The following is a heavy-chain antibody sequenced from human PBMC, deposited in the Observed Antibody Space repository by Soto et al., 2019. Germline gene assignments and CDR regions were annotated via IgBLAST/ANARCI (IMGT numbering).Heavy chain of an antibody. V-gene: IGHV2-5*02. CDR1: GFSLTTSGVG. CDR2: IYWDDDK. CDR3: AHRVLRTVFGLVTTTAIYFDF. J-gene: IGHJ4*02. Sequence: QITLNESGPTQVKPRQTLTLTCTFSGFSLTTSGVGVGWIRQSPGKAPERLALIYWDDDKRYSPSLKSRLTITKDTSKTQVVLTMADLDPADTATYYCAHRVLRTVFGLVTTTAIYFDFWGQGTPVAVSS. D-gene: IGHD3-3*01.